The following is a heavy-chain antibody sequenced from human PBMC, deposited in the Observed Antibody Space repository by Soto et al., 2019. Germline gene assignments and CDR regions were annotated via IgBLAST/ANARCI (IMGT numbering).Heavy chain of an antibody. CDR3: ARDPPATGHGMDV. Sequence: GGSLRLSCAASGFTVSSNYMSWVRQAPGKGLEWVSVIYSGGSTYYADSVRGRFTISRDNSKNTLYLQMKSLRAEDTAVYYCARDPPATGHGMDVWGQGTTVTVSS. V-gene: IGHV3-53*01. CDR1: GFTVSSNY. CDR2: IYSGGST. J-gene: IGHJ6*02.